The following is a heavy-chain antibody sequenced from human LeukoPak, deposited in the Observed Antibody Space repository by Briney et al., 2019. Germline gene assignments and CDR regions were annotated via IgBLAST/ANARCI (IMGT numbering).Heavy chain of an antibody. CDR2: IYGIGSA. Sequence: GGSLKLSCAVSAFTVSNNYMSWVRQAPGKGLEWVSLIYGIGSAYYADSVKGRFTISRDNSRNTLYLQMNSLRAEDTAVYYCARDGYGNNYMDVWGKGTTVTVSS. D-gene: IGHD5-12*01. CDR1: AFTVSNNY. CDR3: ARDGYGNNYMDV. V-gene: IGHV3-53*01. J-gene: IGHJ6*03.